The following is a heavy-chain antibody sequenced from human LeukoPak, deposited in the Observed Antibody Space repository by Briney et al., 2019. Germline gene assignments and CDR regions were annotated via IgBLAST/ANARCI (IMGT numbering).Heavy chain of an antibody. D-gene: IGHD3-10*01. V-gene: IGHV4-39*07. J-gene: IGHJ4*02. CDR3: ARDYGRAYYFDS. Sequence: PSETLSLTCTVSGGSINSATYYWGWIRQPPGKGLEWIGSIYYSGSTCYNPSLKSRVTISLDTSKNQFSLKLNSVTAADTAVFYCARDYGRAYYFDSWGQGTLVTVSS. CDR1: GGSINSATYY. CDR2: IYYSGST.